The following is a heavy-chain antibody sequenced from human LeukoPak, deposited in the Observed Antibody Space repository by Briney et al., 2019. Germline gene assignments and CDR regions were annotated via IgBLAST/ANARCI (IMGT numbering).Heavy chain of an antibody. Sequence: PSETLSLTCAVYGGSFSDFYWSWIRQPPGKGLEWIGEIVHSGSTNYNPSLKSRVSISVDTSKSQFSLRLSSVTAADTAVYFCAGLIPEADYTRYYYYYGMDLWGQGTTVTVSS. J-gene: IGHJ6*02. CDR3: AGLIPEADYTRYYYYYGMDL. D-gene: IGHD4-11*01. CDR1: GGSFSDFY. V-gene: IGHV4-34*12. CDR2: IVHSGST.